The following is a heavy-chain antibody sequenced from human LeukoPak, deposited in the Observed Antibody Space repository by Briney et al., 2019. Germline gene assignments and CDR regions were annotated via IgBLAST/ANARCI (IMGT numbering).Heavy chain of an antibody. J-gene: IGHJ2*01. V-gene: IGHV4-4*07. CDR3: ARGEQEHWYFDL. CDR2: IYTSGST. CDR1: GGSISSYY. Sequence: PSETLSLTCTVSGGSISSYYWSWIRQPAGEGLEWIGRIYTSGSTNYNPSLKCRVTMSVDTSKNQFSLKLSSVTAADTAVYYCARGEQEHWYFDLWGRGTLVTVSS. D-gene: IGHD1-1*01.